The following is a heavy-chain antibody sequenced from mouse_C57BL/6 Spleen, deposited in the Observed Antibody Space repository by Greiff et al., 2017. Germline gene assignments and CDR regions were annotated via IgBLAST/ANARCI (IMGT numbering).Heavy chain of an antibody. CDR2: IDPSDSET. J-gene: IGHJ2*01. Sequence: VQLQQSGAELVRPGSSVKLSCKASGYTFTSYWMHWVKQRPIQGLEWIGNIDPSDSETHYNQKFKDKATLTVDKSSSTAYMQLSSLTSEDSAVYYCAREGNGYGLDYWGQGTTLTVSS. V-gene: IGHV1-52*01. D-gene: IGHD2-2*01. CDR1: GYTFTSYW. CDR3: AREGNGYGLDY.